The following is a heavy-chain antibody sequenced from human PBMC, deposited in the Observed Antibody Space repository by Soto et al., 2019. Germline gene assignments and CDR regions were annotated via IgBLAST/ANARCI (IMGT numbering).Heavy chain of an antibody. CDR1: GGSISSSSYY. J-gene: IGHJ2*01. CDR2: IYYSGNT. CDR3: ARGPVWSGYFGKLRRGYFDL. D-gene: IGHD3-3*01. V-gene: IGHV4-39*01. Sequence: QLQLQESGPGLVKPSETLSLTCTVSGGSISSSSYYWGWIRQPPGKGLEWIGRIYYSGNTYYNPSLRFPVNIPVDTSTNQFSQKLSSVTAADTAVYYCARGPVWSGYFGKLRRGYFDLWGRGTLVTVSS.